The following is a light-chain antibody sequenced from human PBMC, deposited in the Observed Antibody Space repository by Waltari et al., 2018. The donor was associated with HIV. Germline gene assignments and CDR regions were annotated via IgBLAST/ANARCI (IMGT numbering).Light chain of an antibody. V-gene: IGLV2-23*02. CDR2: DVS. Sequence: QSALTQPASVPGSPGQSLTLSCTRTSSDVGAYKFISWHQQHPGKAPKFLIYDVSRRPSGISNRFSGSKSGNTASLTISGLQAEDEADYYCCSYAGSGISVFGGGTKLTVL. J-gene: IGLJ3*02. CDR3: CSYAGSGISV. CDR1: SSDVGAYKF.